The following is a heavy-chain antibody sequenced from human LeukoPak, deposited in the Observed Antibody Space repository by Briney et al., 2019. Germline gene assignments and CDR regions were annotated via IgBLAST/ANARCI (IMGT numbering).Heavy chain of an antibody. CDR3: AKDDSGDYSYFDY. CDR2: IKQDGSEK. J-gene: IGHJ4*02. Sequence: GGSLRLSCAASGFTFSSYWMSWVRQAPGKGLEWVANIKQDGSEKYYVDSVKGRFTISRDNSKNKLYLQMTSLRADDTAVYYCAKDDSGDYSYFDYWGQGTLVTVSS. V-gene: IGHV3-7*01. D-gene: IGHD4-17*01. CDR1: GFTFSSYW.